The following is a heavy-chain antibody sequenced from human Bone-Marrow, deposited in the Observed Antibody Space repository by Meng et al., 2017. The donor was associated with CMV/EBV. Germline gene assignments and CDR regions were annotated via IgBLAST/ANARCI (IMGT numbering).Heavy chain of an antibody. D-gene: IGHD3-3*01. J-gene: IGHJ4*02. CDR2: IIPILGTT. Sequence: SVKVSCKASGATFSSYAITWVRQAPGQGLEWMGGIIPILGTTDYAQKFQGRVTISTDESTSTAYLELNSLRSEDTAVYFCATGKRHDLWSGYTDSWGQGTLVTVSS. V-gene: IGHV1-69*05. CDR3: ATGKRHDLWSGYTDS. CDR1: GATFSSYA.